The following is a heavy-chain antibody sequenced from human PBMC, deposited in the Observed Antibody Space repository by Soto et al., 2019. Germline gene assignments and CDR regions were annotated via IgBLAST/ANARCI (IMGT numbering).Heavy chain of an antibody. CDR3: ARASGSNIHFDY. CDR2: INTDGSST. Sequence: WGSLRLSCAASGLTVSSYWMHWVRQAPGKGLVWVSRINTDGSSTTYADSVKGRFTISRDNTKNTLYLQMNSLRVEDTAVYYCARASGSNIHFDYWGQGTLVTVSS. V-gene: IGHV3-74*01. CDR1: GLTVSSYW. D-gene: IGHD1-26*01. J-gene: IGHJ4*02.